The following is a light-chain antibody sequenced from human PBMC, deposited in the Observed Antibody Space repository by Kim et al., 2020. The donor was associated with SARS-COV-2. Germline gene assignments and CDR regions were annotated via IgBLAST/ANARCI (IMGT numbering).Light chain of an antibody. CDR1: KSVLYSSNNKSY. V-gene: IGKV4-1*01. Sequence: TTINCKSSKSVLYSSNNKSYLAWYQQKPGQPPKLLIYWASTRESGVPDRFSGSGSGTDFTLTISSLQAEDVAVYYCQQYYSTPLTFGGGTKVDIK. J-gene: IGKJ4*01. CDR3: QQYYSTPLT. CDR2: WAS.